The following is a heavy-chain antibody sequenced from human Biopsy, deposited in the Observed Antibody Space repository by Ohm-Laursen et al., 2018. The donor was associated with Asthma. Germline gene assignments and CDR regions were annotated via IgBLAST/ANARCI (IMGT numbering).Heavy chain of an antibody. Sequence: RSLRLSCAASGFTFSSYWMTWVRQAPGKGLEWVALVSSDGHNKYYEDSVKGRFTISRDNSRNRLYLQINRLTVEDSAVYFCARQSGQDYGDSSGFDIWGQGTKVAVSS. CDR3: ARQSGQDYGDSSGFDI. D-gene: IGHD3-22*01. CDR2: VSSDGHNK. CDR1: GFTFSSYW. V-gene: IGHV3-30*03. J-gene: IGHJ3*02.